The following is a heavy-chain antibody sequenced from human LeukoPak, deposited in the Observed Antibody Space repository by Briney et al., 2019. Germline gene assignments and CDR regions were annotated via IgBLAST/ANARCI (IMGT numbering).Heavy chain of an antibody. V-gene: IGHV1-69*13. CDR3: ARSRRFLVGDAFDI. Sequence: SVNVSRKASGYTFTSYGISWVRQAPGQGLEWMGGIIPIFGTANYAQKFQGRVTITADESTSTAYMELSSLRSEDTAVYYCARSRRFLVGDAFDIWGQGTMVTVSS. J-gene: IGHJ3*02. CDR1: GYTFTSYG. CDR2: IIPIFGTA. D-gene: IGHD3-3*01.